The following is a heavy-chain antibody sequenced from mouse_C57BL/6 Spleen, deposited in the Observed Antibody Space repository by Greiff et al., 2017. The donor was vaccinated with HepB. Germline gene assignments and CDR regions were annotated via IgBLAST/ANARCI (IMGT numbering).Heavy chain of an antibody. CDR1: GYAFTNYL. CDR3: ARKGIYGNFDY. J-gene: IGHJ2*01. Sequence: VQLQQSGAELVRPGTSVKVSCKASGYAFTNYLIEWVKQRPGQGLEWIGVINPGSGGTNYNEKFKGKATLTADKSSSTAYMQLSSLTSEDSAVYFCARKGIYGNFDYWGQVTTLTVSS. V-gene: IGHV1-54*01. D-gene: IGHD2-1*01. CDR2: INPGSGGT.